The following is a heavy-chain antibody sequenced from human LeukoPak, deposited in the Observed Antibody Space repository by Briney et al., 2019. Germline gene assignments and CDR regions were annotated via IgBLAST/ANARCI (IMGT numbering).Heavy chain of an antibody. J-gene: IGHJ3*02. D-gene: IGHD5-18*01. CDR1: GYSISSGYY. CDR3: ARALGYSDAFDI. V-gene: IGHV4-38-2*01. Sequence: PSETLSLTCAVSGYSISSGYYWGWIRQPPGKGLEWIGSIYHSGSTYYNPSLKSRVTISVDTSKNQLSLKLSSVTAADTAVYYCARALGYSDAFDIWGQGTMVTVSS. CDR2: IYHSGST.